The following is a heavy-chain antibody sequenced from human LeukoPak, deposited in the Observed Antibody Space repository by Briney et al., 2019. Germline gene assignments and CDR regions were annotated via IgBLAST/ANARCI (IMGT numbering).Heavy chain of an antibody. CDR2: IKHDGSEK. CDR1: GFTFSSYW. J-gene: IGHJ4*02. V-gene: IGHV3-7*01. D-gene: IGHD3-3*01. CDR3: ARDSSIFGVF. Sequence: GGSLRLSCAASGFTFSSYWLSWVRQAPGKGLEWVANIKHDGSEKYYMDSVKGRFTISRDNDKNSLYLQMNSLRVEDTAVYYCARDSSIFGVFWGQGTLVTVSS.